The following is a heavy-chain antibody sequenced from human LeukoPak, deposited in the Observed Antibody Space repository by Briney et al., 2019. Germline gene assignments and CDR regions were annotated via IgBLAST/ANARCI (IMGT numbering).Heavy chain of an antibody. CDR1: GYSFTNYW. V-gene: IGHV5-51*01. CDR2: IYPGDSDT. D-gene: IGHD3-22*01. CDR3: ARLSSGFFQADY. J-gene: IGHJ4*02. Sequence: KGGASLKISCKGSGYSFTNYWIGWVRPLPGKGLEWVGIIYPGDSDTRYSPSLQGQVTISVDKSISTANLQWSSLKASDTAMYYCARLSSGFFQADYWGQGTPVTVSS.